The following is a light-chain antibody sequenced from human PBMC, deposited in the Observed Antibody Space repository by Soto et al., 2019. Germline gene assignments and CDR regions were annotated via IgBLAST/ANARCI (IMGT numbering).Light chain of an antibody. J-gene: IGKJ2*01. Sequence: DIQMTQSPSTLSASVGDRVTITCRASQSISYWLAWYQQKPGKAPNLLIYKASSLESGVPSRFSGSGSGTEFTLTITSLQPDDFATYYCRHYNTYSPPYTFGQGTKLDIK. CDR2: KAS. V-gene: IGKV1-5*03. CDR1: QSISYW. CDR3: RHYNTYSPPYT.